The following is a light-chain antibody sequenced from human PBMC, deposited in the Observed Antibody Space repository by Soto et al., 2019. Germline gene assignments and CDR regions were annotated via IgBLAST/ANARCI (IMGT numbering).Light chain of an antibody. CDR3: SSYTSATPYV. CDR2: DVS. Sequence: SALTQPASVSGSPGQSITISCTGTSSDVGAYNYDSWYQQYPGEAPKVIIYDVSHRPAGVSNRFSGSKSGNTASLTISGLQTQDEADYYCSSYTSATPYVFGTGTKVTVL. CDR1: SSDVGAYNY. V-gene: IGLV2-14*01. J-gene: IGLJ1*01.